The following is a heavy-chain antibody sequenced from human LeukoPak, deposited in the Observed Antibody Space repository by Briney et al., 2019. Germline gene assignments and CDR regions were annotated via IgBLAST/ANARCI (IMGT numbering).Heavy chain of an antibody. V-gene: IGHV3-30*02. J-gene: IGHJ5*02. CDR1: GFTFSSYW. D-gene: IGHD2-2*01. Sequence: PGGSLRLSCAASGFTFSSYWMSWVRQAPGKGLEWVAFIHFDGSEIYYADSVKGRFAISRDNSKNTLYLQMIRVTSGDTAVYHCAKDRCSSTSCPNWFDPWGQGTLVTVSS. CDR2: IHFDGSEI. CDR3: AKDRCSSTSCPNWFDP.